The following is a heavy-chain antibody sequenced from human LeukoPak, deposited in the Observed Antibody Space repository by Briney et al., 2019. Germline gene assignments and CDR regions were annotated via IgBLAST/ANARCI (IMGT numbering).Heavy chain of an antibody. J-gene: IGHJ4*02. CDR2: INHSGST. CDR1: GGSFSGYY. V-gene: IGHV4-34*01. D-gene: IGHD1-26*01. Sequence: PSETLSLTCAVYGGSFSGYYWSWIRQPPGKGLEWIGEINHSGSTNYNPSLKSRVTISVDTSKNQFSLKLSSVTAADTAVYYCASGHWATDFDYWGQGTLVTVSS. CDR3: ASGHWATDFDY.